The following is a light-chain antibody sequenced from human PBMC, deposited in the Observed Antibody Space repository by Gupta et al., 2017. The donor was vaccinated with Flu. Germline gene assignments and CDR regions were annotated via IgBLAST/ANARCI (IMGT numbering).Light chain of an antibody. CDR2: KDT. J-gene: IGLJ2*01. Sequence: HAVTQPPPLSVSPGQTARIICSGENLSRQYVYWYQQKPGQAPILVMYKDTERPSGVPGRFSGSSSVTIVTLTISGVQTEDEGDYYCQSSDTTGTFVSFGGGTKLTVL. CDR1: NLSRQY. V-gene: IGLV3-25*02. CDR3: QSSDTTGTFVS.